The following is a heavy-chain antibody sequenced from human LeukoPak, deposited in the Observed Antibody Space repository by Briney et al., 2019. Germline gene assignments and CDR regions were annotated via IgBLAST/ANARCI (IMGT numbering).Heavy chain of an antibody. CDR1: GYTFTGYY. Sequence: ASVKVSCKASGYTFTGYYMHWVRQAPGQGLEWMGWINPNSGGTNYAQKFQGRVTMTRDTSISTAYMELSRLRSDDTAVYYCARVQIVVVPAAIRNYYMDVWGKGTTVTVSS. CDR3: ARVQIVVVPAAIRNYYMDV. CDR2: INPNSGGT. D-gene: IGHD2-2*01. V-gene: IGHV1-2*02. J-gene: IGHJ6*03.